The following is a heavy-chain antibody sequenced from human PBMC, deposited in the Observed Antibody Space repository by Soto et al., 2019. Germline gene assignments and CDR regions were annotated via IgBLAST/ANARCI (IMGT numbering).Heavy chain of an antibody. D-gene: IGHD3-16*01. CDR3: ARMGDVPYYYYGLDV. J-gene: IGHJ6*02. Sequence: QVQLVQSGAEVKKPGASVKVSCKASGYSFTRYGISWVRQAPGQGLEWMGWISGYNANTNYPENLQGRVTMTTDTSTSTAYTAVGNLISDDTAVYYCARMGDVPYYYYGLDVWGQGTTVTVSS. CDR2: ISGYNANT. V-gene: IGHV1-18*01. CDR1: GYSFTRYG.